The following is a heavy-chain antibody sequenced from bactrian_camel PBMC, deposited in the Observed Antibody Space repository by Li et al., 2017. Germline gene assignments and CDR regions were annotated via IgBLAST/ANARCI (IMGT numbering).Heavy chain of an antibody. CDR1: GNTYSLNC. CDR3: ASHGNVWEYKY. V-gene: IGHV3S54*01. D-gene: IGHD3*01. Sequence: HVQLVESGGGSVQPGGSLRLSCAASGNTYSLNCLGWFRQAPGMEREQVAIFIYTFGRTTRYADSVQGRFTISQDKVKNTVYLQMNNLKSEDTALYYCASHGNVWEYKYWGQGTQVTVS. CDR2: IYTFGRTT. J-gene: IGHJ4*01.